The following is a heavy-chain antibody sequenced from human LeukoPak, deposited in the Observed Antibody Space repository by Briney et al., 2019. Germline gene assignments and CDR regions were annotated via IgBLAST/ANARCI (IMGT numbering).Heavy chain of an antibody. CDR3: ARGYGDPLDYYYYMDV. Sequence: GGSLRLSCAASGFTFSNYEMNWVRQAPGKGLEWVSYISSSGSNIYYADSVKGRFTISRDNAKNSLYLQMNSLRAEDTAVYYCARGYGDPLDYYYYMDVWGKGTTVTVSS. CDR2: ISSSGSNI. CDR1: GFTFSNYE. D-gene: IGHD4-17*01. J-gene: IGHJ6*03. V-gene: IGHV3-48*03.